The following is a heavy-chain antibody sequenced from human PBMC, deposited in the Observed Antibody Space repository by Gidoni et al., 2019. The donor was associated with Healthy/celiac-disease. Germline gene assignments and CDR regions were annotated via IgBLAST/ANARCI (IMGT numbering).Heavy chain of an antibody. CDR3: ARGGDLDY. V-gene: IGHV4-59*01. CDR1: GGSISSYY. J-gene: IGHJ4*02. Sequence: QVQLQESGPGLVKPSATLSRTCTVSGGSISSYYWSWIRQPPGKGLEWIGYIYYSGSTNYNPSLKSRVTISVDTSKNQFSLKLSSVTAADTAVYYCARGGDLDYWGQGTLVTVSS. CDR2: IYYSGST.